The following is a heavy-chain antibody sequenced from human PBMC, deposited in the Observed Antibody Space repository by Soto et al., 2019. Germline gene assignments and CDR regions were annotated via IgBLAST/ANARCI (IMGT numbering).Heavy chain of an antibody. CDR1: GDSVTSDSYY. D-gene: IGHD3-3*01. J-gene: IGHJ5*02. V-gene: IGHV4-61*01. CDR3: ARARGFWSGYYTVGWFDP. CDR2: ILSSGGT. Sequence: PSETLSLTCSVSGDSVTSDSYYWTWIRQPPGKTLEWVGFILSSGGTSTNPSLRSRLSMSVDTSKNQFSLKLSSVTAADTAVYYCARARGFWSGYYTVGWFDPWGQGTLVTVSS.